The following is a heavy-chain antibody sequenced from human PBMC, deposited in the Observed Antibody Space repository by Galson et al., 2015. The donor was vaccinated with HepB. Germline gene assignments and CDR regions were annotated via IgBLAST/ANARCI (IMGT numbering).Heavy chain of an antibody. CDR3: ARGSRTTAPGW. Sequence: SLRLSCAASGFTFSDFYMSWIRQAPGKGLEFVSYIDTNSYTKYADSVKGRFTISRDDPKNSVYLQINSLRAEDTAMYYCARGSRTTAPGWGGQGTLVTVSS. D-gene: IGHD1/OR15-1a*01. CDR1: GFTFSDFY. V-gene: IGHV3-11*05. J-gene: IGHJ4*01. CDR2: IDTNSYT.